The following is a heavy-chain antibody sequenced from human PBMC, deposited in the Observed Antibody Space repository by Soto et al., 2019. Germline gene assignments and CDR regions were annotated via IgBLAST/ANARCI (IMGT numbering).Heavy chain of an antibody. CDR1: GGTFSSYA. CDR3: ARAGDIVVVPAAMKPGVYYYYYGMDV. CDR2: IIPIFGTA. V-gene: IGHV1-69*13. J-gene: IGHJ6*02. Sequence: GASVKVSCKASGGTFSSYAISWVRQAPGQGLEWMGGIIPIFGTANYAQKFQGRVTITADESTSTAYMELSSLRSEDTAVYYCARAGDIVVVPAAMKPGVYYYYYGMDVWGQGTTVTVSS. D-gene: IGHD2-2*01.